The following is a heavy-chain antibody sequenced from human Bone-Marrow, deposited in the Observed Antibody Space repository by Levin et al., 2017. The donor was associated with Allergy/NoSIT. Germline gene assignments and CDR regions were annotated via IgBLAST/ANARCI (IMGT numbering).Heavy chain of an antibody. CDR2: INHSGGTT. CDR1: GFIFSSHA. CDR3: AKGGWSSWFDP. J-gene: IGHJ5*02. V-gene: IGHV3-23*01. Sequence: GESLKISCAASGFIFSSHAMSWVRQAPGKGLEWVSTINHSGGTTYYADSVEGRFTNSRDNPKDTLYLQMNSLRAGDTAVYYCAKGGWSSWFDPWGQGTLVTVSS. D-gene: IGHD2-15*01.